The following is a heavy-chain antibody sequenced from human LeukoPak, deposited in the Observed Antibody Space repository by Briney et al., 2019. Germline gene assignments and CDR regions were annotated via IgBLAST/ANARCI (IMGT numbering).Heavy chain of an antibody. Sequence: ASVKVSCKASGYTFTRYYMHWVRQAPGQGLEWMGIIDPSGGSTTYAQKFQGRVTMTRDTSTSTVYMGLSSLRSEDTAEYYCARDPEGLYYGMDVWGKGTTVTVSS. V-gene: IGHV1-46*01. CDR1: GYTFTRYY. J-gene: IGHJ6*04. CDR3: ARDPEGLYYGMDV. CDR2: IDPSGGST.